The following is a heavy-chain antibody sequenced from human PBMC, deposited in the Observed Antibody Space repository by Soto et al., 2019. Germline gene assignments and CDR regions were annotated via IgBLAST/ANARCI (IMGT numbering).Heavy chain of an antibody. Sequence: GGSLRLSCAASGFTVSSNYMSWVRQAPGRGLEWVSVIYTGGSTYYGDSVKGRFTISRDNSKNTLYLQMESLSAEDTAVYYCARDGYYDSSGYPIDVFDIWGQGTMVTVSS. J-gene: IGHJ3*02. CDR2: IYTGGST. D-gene: IGHD3-22*01. CDR1: GFTVSSNY. V-gene: IGHV3-53*01. CDR3: ARDGYYDSSGYPIDVFDI.